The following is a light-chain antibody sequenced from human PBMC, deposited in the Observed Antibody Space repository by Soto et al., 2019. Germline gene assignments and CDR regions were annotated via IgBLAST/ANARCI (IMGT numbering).Light chain of an antibody. CDR3: ATWDDSLNGPV. V-gene: IGLV1-36*01. CDR1: SSNIGKNA. CDR2: YDD. Sequence: QPVLTQPSSVSEAPRQRVTISCSGSSSNIGKNAVTWYQQVPGKAPKLLIYYDDLLPSGVSDRFSGSKSGSSASLAISGLQSEDEADYYCATWDDSLNGPVFGGGTKLTVL. J-gene: IGLJ2*01.